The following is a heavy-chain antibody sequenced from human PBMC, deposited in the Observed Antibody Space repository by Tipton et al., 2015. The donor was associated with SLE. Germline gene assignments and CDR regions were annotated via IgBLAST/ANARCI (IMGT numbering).Heavy chain of an antibody. CDR2: IKQDGSEK. CDR1: GFTFSSYW. J-gene: IGHJ4*02. CDR3: ARVMYSSSSFDC. V-gene: IGHV3-7*01. Sequence: SLRLSCAASGFTFSSYWMSWVRQAPGKGLEWVANIKQDGSEKYYVDSVKGRFTISRDNAKNSLYLQMNSLRAEDTAVYYCARVMYSSSSFDCWGQGTLVTVPS. D-gene: IGHD6-6*01.